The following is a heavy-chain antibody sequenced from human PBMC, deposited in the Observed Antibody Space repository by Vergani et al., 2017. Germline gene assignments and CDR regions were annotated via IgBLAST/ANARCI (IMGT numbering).Heavy chain of an antibody. V-gene: IGHV4-39*01. J-gene: IGHJ4*02. CDR1: GGSISSSSYY. CDR2: IYYSGST. CDR3: ARHRNPWGDYSTSSGFDY. Sequence: QLQLQESGPGLVKPSETLSLTCTVSGGSISSSSYYWGWIRQPPGKGREWIGSIYYSGSTYYNPSLKSRVTISVDTSKNPFALKLSSVTAADTAVYYCARHRNPWGDYSTSSGFDYWGQGTLVTVSS. D-gene: IGHD4-11*01.